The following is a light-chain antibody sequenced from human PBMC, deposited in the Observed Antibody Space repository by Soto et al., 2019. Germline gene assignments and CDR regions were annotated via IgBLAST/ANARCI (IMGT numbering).Light chain of an antibody. CDR2: QTS. CDR3: HQRQSWPRT. V-gene: IGKV3-11*01. J-gene: IGKJ1*01. Sequence: DIVLTHSLATLSSFPGDRVTLSCRASQYINTRLAWYQHRPGQAPRLLIYQTSIRAAGIPARFSASGSGTDFTLTISDVQPEDFALYYCHQRQSWPRTFGQGTKVDIK. CDR1: QYINTR.